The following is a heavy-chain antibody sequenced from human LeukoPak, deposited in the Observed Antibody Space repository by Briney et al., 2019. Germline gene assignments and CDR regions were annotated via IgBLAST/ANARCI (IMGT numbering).Heavy chain of an antibody. CDR1: GFTFSGSA. Sequence: GGSLRLSCAASGFTFSGSALHWVRQASGKGLEWVGRIRSTANGYATAYAASVKGRFTISRDDSKNTAYLQMDSLKTEDTAVYYCTGNYYGSGSYADFDYWGQGTLVAVSS. CDR3: TGNYYGSGSYADFDY. V-gene: IGHV3-73*01. D-gene: IGHD3-10*01. CDR2: IRSTANGYAT. J-gene: IGHJ4*02.